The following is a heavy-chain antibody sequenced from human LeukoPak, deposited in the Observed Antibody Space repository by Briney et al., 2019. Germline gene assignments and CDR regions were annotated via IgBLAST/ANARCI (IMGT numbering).Heavy chain of an antibody. Sequence: PGGSLRLSCAASGFTFSSYWMSWVRQAPGKGLEWVANIKQDGSEKYYVDSVKGRFTISRDNAKNSLYLQMNSLRAEDTAVYYCARDTIQLWYNWFDPWGQGTLVTVSS. CDR1: GFTFSSYW. CDR3: ARDTIQLWYNWFDP. CDR2: IKQDGSEK. D-gene: IGHD5-18*01. V-gene: IGHV3-7*01. J-gene: IGHJ5*02.